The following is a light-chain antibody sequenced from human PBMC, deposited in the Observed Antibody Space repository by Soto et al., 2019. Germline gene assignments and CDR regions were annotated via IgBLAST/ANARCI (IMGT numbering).Light chain of an antibody. J-gene: IGKJ1*01. Sequence: EIVVTQSPATLDVSPGRRATRSCRASQSVVSNLAWYQQKPGQAARLLLYGASTRASGIPASFSGSGSGTEFTLTITSLQSEDFAVYYCQPYNNWPWTFGQGTKVDIK. V-gene: IGKV3-15*01. CDR1: QSVVSN. CDR3: QPYNNWPWT. CDR2: GAS.